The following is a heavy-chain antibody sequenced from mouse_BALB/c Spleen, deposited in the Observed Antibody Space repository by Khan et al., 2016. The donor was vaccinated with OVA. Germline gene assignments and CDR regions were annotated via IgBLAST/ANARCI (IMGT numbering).Heavy chain of an antibody. Sequence: QVQLKQSGAELVRPGVSVKISCKGSGYTFTDYAMHWVKQSHAKSLEWIGVISPYYGDASYNQKFKGKATMTVDKSSSTAYMELARLTSEDSAIYYCARGSGNSRFAYWGQGTLVTVSA. V-gene: IGHV1S137*01. CDR1: GYTFTDYA. CDR3: ARGSGNSRFAY. CDR2: ISPYYGDA. J-gene: IGHJ3*01. D-gene: IGHD1-3*01.